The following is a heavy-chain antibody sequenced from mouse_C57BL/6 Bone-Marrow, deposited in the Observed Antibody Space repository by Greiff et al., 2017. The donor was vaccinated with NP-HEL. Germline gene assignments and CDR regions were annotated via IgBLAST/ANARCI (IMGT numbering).Heavy chain of an antibody. V-gene: IGHV1-19*01. Sequence: EVQLQQSGPVLVKPGASVKMSCKASGYTFTDYYMNWVKQSHGKSLEWIGVINPYNGGTSYNQKFKGKATLTADKSSSTAYMELRSLTSEDSAVYFCARSGYDYEDYYAMDYWGQGTSVTVSS. CDR1: GYTFTDYY. J-gene: IGHJ4*01. CDR3: ARSGYDYEDYYAMDY. D-gene: IGHD2-4*01. CDR2: INPYNGGT.